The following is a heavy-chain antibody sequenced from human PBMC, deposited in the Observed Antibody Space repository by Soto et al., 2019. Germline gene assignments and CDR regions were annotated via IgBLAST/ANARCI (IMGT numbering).Heavy chain of an antibody. D-gene: IGHD6-13*01. V-gene: IGHV1-69*02. CDR3: AMKPLAAAGTNWFDP. CDR1: VGTFSSYT. Sequence: QVQLVQSGAEVKKPGSSVKVSCKASVGTFSSYTISWVRQAPGQGLEWMGRIIPILGIANYAQKFQGRVTITADKSTSTAYMELSSLRSEDTAVYYCAMKPLAAAGTNWFDPWGQGTLVTVSS. CDR2: IIPILGIA. J-gene: IGHJ5*02.